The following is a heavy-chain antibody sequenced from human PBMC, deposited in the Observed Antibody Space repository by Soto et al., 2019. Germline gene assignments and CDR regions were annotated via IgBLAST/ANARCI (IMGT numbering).Heavy chain of an antibody. CDR3: AKVLARYYGPGSYYDLDYFDY. Sequence: EVQLLESGGGLVQPGGSLRLSCAASGFTFSSYAMSWVRQAPGKGLEWVSAISGSGGCTYYADSVKGRFTISRDNSKNTLYLQMNSLRAEDTAVYYCAKVLARYYGPGSYYDLDYFDYWGQGTLVTVSS. D-gene: IGHD3-10*01. CDR1: GFTFSSYA. V-gene: IGHV3-23*01. CDR2: ISGSGGCT. J-gene: IGHJ4*02.